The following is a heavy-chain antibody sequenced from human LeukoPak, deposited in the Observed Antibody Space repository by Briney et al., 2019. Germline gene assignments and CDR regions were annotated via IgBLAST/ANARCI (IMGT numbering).Heavy chain of an antibody. V-gene: IGHV3-30*02. D-gene: IGHD3-10*02. CDR3: AKEFVRSYYYVFDY. CDR2: MRYDGTEK. J-gene: IGHJ4*02. Sequence: AGGSLRLSCAASGFTSSSYGMHWVRQAPGKGLEWVAFMRYDGTEKHYADSVKGRFTISRDNSNNTLYLQMNSLRAEDTAVYYCAKEFVRSYYYVFDYWGQGTLVTVSS. CDR1: GFTSSSYG.